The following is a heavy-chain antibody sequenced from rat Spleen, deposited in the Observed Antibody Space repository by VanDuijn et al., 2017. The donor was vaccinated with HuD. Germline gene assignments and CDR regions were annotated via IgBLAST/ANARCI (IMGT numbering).Heavy chain of an antibody. CDR2: ITNTGAST. D-gene: IGHD1-1*01. J-gene: IGHJ2*01. CDR3: TIGQCSY. V-gene: IGHV5-31*01. CDR1: GFTFNNYW. Sequence: EVQLVESGGGLVQPGRSLKLSCVASGFTFNNYWMTWIRQAPGKGLEWIASITNTGASTYYPDSVKGRFTISRDNAKSTLYLKMNSLRSEDTATYYCTIGQCSYWGQGVMVTVSS.